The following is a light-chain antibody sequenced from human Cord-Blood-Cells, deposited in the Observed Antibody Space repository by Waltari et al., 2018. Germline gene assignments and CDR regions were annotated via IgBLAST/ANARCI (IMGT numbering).Light chain of an antibody. CDR2: EGS. Sequence: QSALTQPASVSGSPGQSITISCTGTSSDVGSYNLVSWYQQHPGKTPKLMFYEGSKRPSGVSNCFSGSKSCNTAYLTISGLQAEDEADYYCCSYAGSSTLVFGGGTKLTVL. CDR1: SSDVGSYNL. V-gene: IGLV2-23*01. CDR3: CSYAGSSTLV. J-gene: IGLJ3*02.